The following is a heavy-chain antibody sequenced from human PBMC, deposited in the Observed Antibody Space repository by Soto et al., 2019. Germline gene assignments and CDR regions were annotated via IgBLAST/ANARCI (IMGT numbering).Heavy chain of an antibody. V-gene: IGHV4-34*01. CDR2: INHSGST. CDR1: GGSFSGYY. J-gene: IGHJ6*02. D-gene: IGHD3-3*01. CDR3: ARDSFTIFGVVKGYYGMDV. Sequence: SETLSLTCAVYGGSFSGYYWSWIRQPPGKXLEWIGEINHSGSTNYNPSLKSRVTISVDTSKNQFSLKLSSVTAADTAVYYCARDSFTIFGVVKGYYGMDVWGQGTTVTVSS.